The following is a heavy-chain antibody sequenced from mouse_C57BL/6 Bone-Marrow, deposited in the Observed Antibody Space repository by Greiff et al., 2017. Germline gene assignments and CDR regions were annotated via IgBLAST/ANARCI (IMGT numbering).Heavy chain of an antibody. CDR1: GYSITSGYY. J-gene: IGHJ4*01. Sequence: ESGPGLVKPSQSLSLTCSVTGYSITSGYYWTWIRQFPGTKLEWLGYISNGGSTNYNPTLKNLISISRDTSKNQFFLKLKSVTTEDTATYYCARGYYYAMDYWGQGTSVTVSS. CDR2: ISNGGST. D-gene: IGHD2-2*01. CDR3: ARGYYYAMDY. V-gene: IGHV3-6*01.